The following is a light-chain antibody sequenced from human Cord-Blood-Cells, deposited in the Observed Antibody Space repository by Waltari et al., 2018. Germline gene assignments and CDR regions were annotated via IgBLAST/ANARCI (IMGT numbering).Light chain of an antibody. CDR3: SSYTSSSTPYV. CDR1: SSDVGGYNY. Sequence: QSALTQPRSVSGSPGQSVTISCPGTSSDVGGYNYVSWYQQHPGKAPKLMIYEVSNRPSGVSNRFSGSKSGNTASLTISGLQAEDEADYYCSSYTSSSTPYVFGTGTKVTVL. J-gene: IGLJ1*01. V-gene: IGLV2-14*01. CDR2: EVS.